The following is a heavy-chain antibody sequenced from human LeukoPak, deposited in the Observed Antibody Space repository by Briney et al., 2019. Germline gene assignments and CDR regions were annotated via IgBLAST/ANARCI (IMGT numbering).Heavy chain of an antibody. CDR1: NGSISSSNW. Sequence: SETLSLTCAVSNGSISSSNWWSWIRQPPGKGLEWIGEIYHSGSTYYNPSLKSRVTISVDTSKNQFSLKLSSVTAADTAVYYCARTHCEGDCFSAIRYWGQGTPVTVSS. V-gene: IGHV4-4*02. CDR3: ARTHCEGDCFSAIRY. D-gene: IGHD2-21*02. CDR2: IYHSGST. J-gene: IGHJ4*02.